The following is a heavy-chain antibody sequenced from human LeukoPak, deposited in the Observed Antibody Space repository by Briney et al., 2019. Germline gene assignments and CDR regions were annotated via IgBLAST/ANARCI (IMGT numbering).Heavy chain of an antibody. CDR1: GFTFSSYS. D-gene: IGHD1-1*01. CDR3: AMERRSPDAFDI. V-gene: IGHV3-21*01. J-gene: IGHJ3*02. CDR2: ISSSSSYI. Sequence: GGSLRLSCAAYGFTFSSYSMNWVRQAPGKGLEWVSSISSSSSYIYYADSVKGRFTISSDNAKNSLYLQMNSLRAEDTAVYYCAMERRSPDAFDIWGQGTMVTVSS.